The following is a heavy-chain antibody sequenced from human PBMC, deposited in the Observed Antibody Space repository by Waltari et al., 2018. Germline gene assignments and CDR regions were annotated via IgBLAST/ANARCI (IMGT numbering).Heavy chain of an antibody. CDR3: AKDAFGNTYLDF. Sequence: QVNLVESGGGVVQPGGSLRLPWATSGFIFRHFGMHWVRQAPGKGLEWVALIWFDGSDKFYADSVRGRFTISRDNSARTLYLDMDSLRLDDTAMYYCAKDAFGNTYLDFWGQGTLVTVSS. J-gene: IGHJ4*02. D-gene: IGHD2-2*02. CDR2: IWFDGSDK. V-gene: IGHV3-30*02. CDR1: GFIFRHFG.